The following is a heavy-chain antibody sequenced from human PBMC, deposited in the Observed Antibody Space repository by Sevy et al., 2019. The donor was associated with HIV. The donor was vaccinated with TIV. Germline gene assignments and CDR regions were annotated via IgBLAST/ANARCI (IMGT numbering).Heavy chain of an antibody. CDR3: ATYCSSTSCYVSGDFDY. V-gene: IGHV3-7*01. J-gene: IGHJ4*02. CDR2: IKQDGSEK. Sequence: GGSLRLSCAASGFTFSSYWMSWVRQAPGKWLEWVANIKQDGSEKYYVDSVKGRFTISRDNAKNSLYLQMNSLRAEDTAVYYCATYCSSTSCYVSGDFDYWGQGTLVTVSS. CDR1: GFTFSSYW. D-gene: IGHD2-2*01.